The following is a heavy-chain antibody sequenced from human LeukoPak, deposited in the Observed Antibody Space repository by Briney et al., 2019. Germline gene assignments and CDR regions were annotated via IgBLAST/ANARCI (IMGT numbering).Heavy chain of an antibody. D-gene: IGHD2-2*03. V-gene: IGHV3-21*04. CDR2: ISSSMSYI. Sequence: GGSLRLSCAASGVTFSSDSVNWVRVAPGRRVGWVSSISSSMSYIYYADSVKVRFTISRDNPKNSLYLQMNILRAENTPVYYLAKAWIGASYDGFDLWGQGTMVTVSS. CDR1: GVTFSSDS. CDR3: AKAWIGASYDGFDL. J-gene: IGHJ3*01.